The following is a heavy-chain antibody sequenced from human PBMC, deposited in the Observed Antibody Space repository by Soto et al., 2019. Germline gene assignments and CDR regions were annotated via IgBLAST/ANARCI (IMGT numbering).Heavy chain of an antibody. J-gene: IGHJ3*02. CDR3: ARGYCSAGSCYSIGAFDI. V-gene: IGHV3-48*01. Sequence: GGSLRLSCTASGFPFSSYSMNWVRQAPGKGLEWVSYISSGSTTIYYADSVKGRFTISRDNAKNSLYLHMNSLRPDDTAVYYCARGYCSAGSCYSIGAFDIWGQGTMVTVSS. CDR1: GFPFSSYS. CDR2: ISSGSTTI. D-gene: IGHD2-15*01.